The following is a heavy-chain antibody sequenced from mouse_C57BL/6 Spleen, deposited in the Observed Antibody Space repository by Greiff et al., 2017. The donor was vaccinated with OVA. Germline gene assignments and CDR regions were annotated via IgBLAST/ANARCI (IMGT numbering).Heavy chain of an antibody. V-gene: IGHV1-19*01. Sequence: VHVKQSGPVLVKPGASVKMSCKASGYTFTDYYLNWVKQSHGKSLEWIGVINPYNGGTSYNQQFKGKATLTVDKSSSTAYMELNSLTSEDSAVYYCARGEFISRVWGTGTTVTVSS. CDR2: INPYNGGT. J-gene: IGHJ1*03. CDR1: GYTFTDYY. D-gene: IGHD1-1*01. CDR3: ARGEFISRV.